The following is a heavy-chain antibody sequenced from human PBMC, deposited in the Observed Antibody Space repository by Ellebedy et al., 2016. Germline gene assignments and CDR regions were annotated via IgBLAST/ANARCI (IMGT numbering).Heavy chain of an antibody. V-gene: IGHV4-39*07. J-gene: IGHJ5*02. D-gene: IGHD6-13*01. CDR1: GCTVGSSNYY. Sequence: SETLSLTCTVSGCTVGSSNYYWGCIRQPPGKGLEGIGTVYYSGTTYYNPSFEGRVTISDDTSKNQFSLKLRCVTAADSAVYYCARDRRIASTGTDWFDPWGQGTLVTVSS. CDR2: VYYSGTT. CDR3: ARDRRIASTGTDWFDP.